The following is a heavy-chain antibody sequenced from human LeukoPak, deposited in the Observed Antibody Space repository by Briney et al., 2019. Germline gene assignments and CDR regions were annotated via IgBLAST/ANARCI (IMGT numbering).Heavy chain of an antibody. Sequence: GGSLRLSCAASGFTFNSHAMSWVRQAPGKGPEWVSQISASGDRTDHADSVRRRFTISRDNSRNTLFLQMNRLTADDTALYYCARDLATSRFSGYDYWGQGTLVTVSS. CDR3: ARDLATSRFSGYDY. CDR1: GFTFNSHA. CDR2: ISASGDRT. D-gene: IGHD6-25*01. J-gene: IGHJ4*02. V-gene: IGHV3-23*01.